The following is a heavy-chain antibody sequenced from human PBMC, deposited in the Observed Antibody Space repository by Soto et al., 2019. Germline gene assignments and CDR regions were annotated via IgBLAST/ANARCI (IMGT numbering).Heavy chain of an antibody. Sequence: SETLSLTCTVSNGSISNFYWNWTRQSAGKGLEWIGRIHGSGSATYNPSLRSRVTMSVDTSKNQFSLKVNSVTGADTAVYYCARSSHKESWFDPWGQGTLVTVSS. CDR1: NGSISNFY. CDR3: ARSSHKESWFDP. D-gene: IGHD6-13*01. J-gene: IGHJ5*02. CDR2: IHGSGSA. V-gene: IGHV4-4*07.